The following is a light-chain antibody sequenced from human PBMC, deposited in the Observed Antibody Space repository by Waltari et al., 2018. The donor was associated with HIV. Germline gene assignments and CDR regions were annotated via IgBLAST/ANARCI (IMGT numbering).Light chain of an antibody. J-gene: IGLJ1*01. V-gene: IGLV2-23*02. CDR2: EVN. CDR3: CSYASSTTYV. CDR1: NSDVGNYNL. Sequence: QSALTQPASVSGSPAQSLTISCTGTNSDVGNYNLVSWYQQHPGQAPKLMIYEVNKRPSGISDRFSGSKSDNTASLTISGLQAEDEADYYCCSYASSTTYVFGTGTKITVL.